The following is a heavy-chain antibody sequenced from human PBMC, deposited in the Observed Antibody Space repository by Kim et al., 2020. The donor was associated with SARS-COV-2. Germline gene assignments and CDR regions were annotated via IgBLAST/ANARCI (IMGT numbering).Heavy chain of an antibody. V-gene: IGHV3-33*06. Sequence: KGRVTMSRDNSKNTMYLQMNSLRAEDTAVYYCAKDRGIVVVPAAMGYFDYWGQGTLVTVSS. J-gene: IGHJ4*02. CDR3: AKDRGIVVVPAAMGYFDY. D-gene: IGHD2-2*01.